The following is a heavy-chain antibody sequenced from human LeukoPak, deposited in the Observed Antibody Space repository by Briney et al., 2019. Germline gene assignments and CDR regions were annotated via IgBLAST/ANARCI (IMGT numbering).Heavy chain of an antibody. CDR1: GGSISSYY. CDR2: IYYSGST. CDR3: ARTPYYYFDY. V-gene: IGHV4-59*08. D-gene: IGHD1-26*01. J-gene: IGHJ4*02. Sequence: PSETLSLTCTVSGGSISSYYWSWIRQPPGKGLEWIGYIYYSGSTNYNPSLKSRVTISVGTSKNQFSLKLSSVTAADTAVYYCARTPYYYFDYWGQGTLVTVSS.